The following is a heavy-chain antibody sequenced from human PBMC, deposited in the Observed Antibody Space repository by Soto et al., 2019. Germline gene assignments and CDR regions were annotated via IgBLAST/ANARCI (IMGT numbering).Heavy chain of an antibody. CDR2: ISYDGSNK. CDR1: GFTFSSYG. Sequence: GGSLRLSCASSGFTFSSYGMHLVRQAPGKGLEWVAVISYDGSNKYYADSVKGRFTISRDNSKNTLYLQMNSLRAEDTAVYYCAKDRVLGYYYDSSGYDSLDYWGQGTLVTVSS. D-gene: IGHD3-22*01. V-gene: IGHV3-30*18. CDR3: AKDRVLGYYYDSSGYDSLDY. J-gene: IGHJ4*02.